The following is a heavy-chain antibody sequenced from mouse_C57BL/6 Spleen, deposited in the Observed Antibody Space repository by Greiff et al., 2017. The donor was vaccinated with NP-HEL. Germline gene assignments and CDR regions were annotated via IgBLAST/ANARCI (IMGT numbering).Heavy chain of an antibody. CDR1: GYTFTSYW. CDR3: TRWYGSSYDWYFDV. V-gene: IGHV1-5*01. CDR2: IYPGNSDT. J-gene: IGHJ1*03. D-gene: IGHD1-1*01. Sequence: EVQLVESGTVLARPGASVKMSCKTSGYTFTSYWMHWVKQRPGQGLEWIGAIYPGNSDTSYNQKFKGKAKLTAVTSASTAYMELSSLTNEDSAVYYCTRWYGSSYDWYFDVWGTGTTVTVSS.